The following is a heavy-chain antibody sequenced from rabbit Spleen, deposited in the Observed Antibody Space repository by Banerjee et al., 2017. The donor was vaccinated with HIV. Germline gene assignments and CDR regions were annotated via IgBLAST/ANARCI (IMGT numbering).Heavy chain of an antibody. D-gene: IGHD7-1*01. CDR2: INTATGKG. CDR1: GFSFIAGYY. CDR3: ARDLVTAIGWNFVL. Sequence: QSLEESGGGLVQPEGSLTLTCKASGFSFIAGYYMCWVRQAPGKGLEWIACINTATGKGVYANWAKGRFTISRTSSTTVTLQMTSLTAADTATYFCARDLVTAIGWNFVLWGQGTLVTVS. J-gene: IGHJ6*01. V-gene: IGHV1S40*01.